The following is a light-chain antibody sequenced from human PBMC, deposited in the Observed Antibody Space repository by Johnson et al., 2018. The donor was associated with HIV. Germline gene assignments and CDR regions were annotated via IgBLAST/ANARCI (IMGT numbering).Light chain of an antibody. J-gene: IGLJ1*01. Sequence: QPVLTQPPSVSAAPGQKVTISCSGSSSNIGNNYVSWYQHFPGAAPKLLIYENNKQTSGIPDRFSGSKSGTSATLAITGLQTGDEADYYCGTWDSSLSAHYVFGTGTTVSVL. CDR3: GTWDSSLSAHYV. CDR2: ENN. V-gene: IGLV1-51*02. CDR1: SSNIGNNY.